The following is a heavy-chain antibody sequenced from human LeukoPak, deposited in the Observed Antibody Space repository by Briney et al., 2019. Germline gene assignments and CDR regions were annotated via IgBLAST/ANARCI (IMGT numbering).Heavy chain of an antibody. CDR3: ARVGGYDFFGDYFDY. CDR2: IKQDGSEK. J-gene: IGHJ4*02. D-gene: IGHD5-12*01. CDR1: GFTFSSYW. V-gene: IGHV3-7*03. Sequence: GSLRLSCAASGFTFSSYWMSWVRQAPGKGLEWVANIKQDGSEKYYVDSVKGRFTISRDNAKNSLYLQMNSLRAEDTAVYYCARVGGYDFFGDYFDYWGQGTLVTVSS.